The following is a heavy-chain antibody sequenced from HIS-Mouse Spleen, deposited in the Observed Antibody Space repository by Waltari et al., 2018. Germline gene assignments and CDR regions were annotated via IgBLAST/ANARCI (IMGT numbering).Heavy chain of an antibody. CDR1: GFTVSSNY. J-gene: IGHJ3*02. Sequence: EVQLVETGGDLIQPGGSLRLSCAASGFTVSSNYMSWVRQAPGKGREWVSVIYSAESTFYADSVKGRFTIARDNSKNTLYLQMNSLRAEDTAVYYCARVPERDILTGYYNWDAFDIWGQGTMVTVSS. CDR2: IYSAEST. CDR3: ARVPERDILTGYYNWDAFDI. V-gene: IGHV3-53*02. D-gene: IGHD3-9*01.